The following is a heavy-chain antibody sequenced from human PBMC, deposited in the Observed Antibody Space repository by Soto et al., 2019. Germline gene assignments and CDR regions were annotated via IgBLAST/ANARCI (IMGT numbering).Heavy chain of an antibody. CDR1: GCTFTSYG. CDR2: ISAYNGNT. D-gene: IGHD3-10*01. V-gene: IGHV1-18*04. Sequence: SAKVSCTAYGCTFTSYGISCVRPAPGQGLEWMGWISAYNGNTNYAQKLQGRVTMTTDTSTSTAYMELRSLRSDDTAVYYCASAPPKSGGYFDYWGQGNLVTGSS. CDR3: ASAPPKSGGYFDY. J-gene: IGHJ4*02.